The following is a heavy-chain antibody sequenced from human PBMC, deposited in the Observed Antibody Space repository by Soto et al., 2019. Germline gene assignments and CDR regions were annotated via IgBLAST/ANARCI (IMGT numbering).Heavy chain of an antibody. Sequence: QVQLVESGGGVVQPGTSLRVSCVGSGFTFRSYVIHWVRQAPGKGLEWVALTSYDGSDKYYGDSVRGRFTISRDNSRNTVDLQMDSPRLEDTALYSCARWGTTGGLDVWGQGTLVSVS. CDR1: GFTFRSYV. J-gene: IGHJ1*01. CDR2: TSYDGSDK. CDR3: ARWGTTGGLDV. D-gene: IGHD3-16*01. V-gene: IGHV3-30*19.